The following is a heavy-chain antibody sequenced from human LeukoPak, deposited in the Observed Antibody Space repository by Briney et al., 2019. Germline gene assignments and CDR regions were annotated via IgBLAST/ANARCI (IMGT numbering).Heavy chain of an antibody. D-gene: IGHD3-16*01. J-gene: IGHJ3*02. CDR3: ARDGGDSGWAFDI. CDR1: GFTFDDYA. Sequence: GGSLRLSCAASGFTFDDYAMHWVRQAPGKGLEYVSAISSNGGSTYYANSVKGRFTISRDNSKNTLYLQMGSLRAEDMAVYYCARDGGDSGWAFDIWGQGTMVTVSS. CDR2: ISSNGGST. V-gene: IGHV3-64*01.